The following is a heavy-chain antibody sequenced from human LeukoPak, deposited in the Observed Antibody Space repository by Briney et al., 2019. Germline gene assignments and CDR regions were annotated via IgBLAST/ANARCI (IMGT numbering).Heavy chain of an antibody. J-gene: IGHJ4*02. CDR3: ARYYSGSYYYFDY. D-gene: IGHD1-26*01. CDR1: GGTFSSYA. CDR2: IIPIFGTA. Sequence: SVKVSCKASGGTFSSYAISWVRQAPGQGLEWMGGIIPIFGTANYAQKFQGRVTITADESTSTAYMELSSLRSEDTAVYYCARYYSGSYYYFDYWGQGTLVAVSS. V-gene: IGHV1-69*13.